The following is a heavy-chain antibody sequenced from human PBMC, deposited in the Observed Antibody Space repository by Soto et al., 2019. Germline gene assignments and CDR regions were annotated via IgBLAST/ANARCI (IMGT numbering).Heavy chain of an antibody. Sequence: QVQLVESGGGVVQPGRSLRLSCAASGFTFRSYHMHWVRQAPGKGLEWVASISYDENNKYYTDSVKGRFTISRDNSKNTRYLQMNSLRAEDTAVYYCARAMDAAMASKDNWFDPWGQGTLVTVSS. D-gene: IGHD5-18*01. V-gene: IGHV3-30-3*01. J-gene: IGHJ5*02. CDR3: ARAMDAAMASKDNWFDP. CDR1: GFTFRSYH. CDR2: ISYDENNK.